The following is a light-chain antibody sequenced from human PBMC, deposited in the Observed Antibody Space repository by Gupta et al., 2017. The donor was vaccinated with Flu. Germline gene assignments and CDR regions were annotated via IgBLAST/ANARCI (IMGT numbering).Light chain of an antibody. V-gene: IGKV3-15*01. CDR3: QHEDIWPDT. J-gene: IGKJ3*01. CDR2: AAY. Sequence: PASLSVSAGETAARCSGSSSSISSEFGWYQQTGDQAPRLLMYAAYRRAGGVPGRFSGRGCATEFPLNISSQPAEDVAVYCCQHEDIWPDTFGPGTKVDIK. CDR1: SSISSE.